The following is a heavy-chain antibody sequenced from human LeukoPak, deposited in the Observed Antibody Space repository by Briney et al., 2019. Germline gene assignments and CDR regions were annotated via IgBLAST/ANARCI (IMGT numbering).Heavy chain of an antibody. V-gene: IGHV3-21*01. CDR1: GFTFSSYS. J-gene: IGHJ4*02. D-gene: IGHD5-12*01. Sequence: GGSLRLSCAASGFTFSSYSMNWVRQAPGKGLEWVSSISSSSSYIYYADSVKGRFTISRDNAKNSLYLQMNSLRAEDTAVYYCAAELRYSGYEIYWGQGTLVTVSS. CDR2: ISSSSSYI. CDR3: AAELRYSGYEIY.